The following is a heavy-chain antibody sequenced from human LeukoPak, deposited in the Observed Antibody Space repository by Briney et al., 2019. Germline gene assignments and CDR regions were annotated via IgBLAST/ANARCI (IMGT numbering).Heavy chain of an antibody. CDR3: ARDQGGVGY. CDR2: ISSFSGTI. D-gene: IGHD3-16*01. V-gene: IGHV3-48*01. Sequence: GGSLRLSCAASGFSFSTYSMNWVRQAPGKGLEWVSYISSFSGTINYADSVKGRFTISRDNAKNSLYLQMNSLRAEDTAVYYCARDQGGVGYWGQGTLVTVSS. J-gene: IGHJ4*02. CDR1: GFSFSTYS.